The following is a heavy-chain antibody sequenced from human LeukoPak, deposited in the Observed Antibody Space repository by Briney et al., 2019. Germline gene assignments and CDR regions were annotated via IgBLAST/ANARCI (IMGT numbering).Heavy chain of an antibody. V-gene: IGHV3-33*01. D-gene: IGHD5/OR15-5a*01. J-gene: IGHJ4*02. CDR2: IWYDRSNK. Sequence: HWGSLRLSCAASGFTFSSYGMHWVRQAPGKGLEWVAVIWYDRSNKYYADSVKGRFTISRDNSKNTLYLQMNSLRAEDTAVYYCARALETSLRWGQGTLVTVSS. CDR1: GFTFSSYG. CDR3: ARALETSLR.